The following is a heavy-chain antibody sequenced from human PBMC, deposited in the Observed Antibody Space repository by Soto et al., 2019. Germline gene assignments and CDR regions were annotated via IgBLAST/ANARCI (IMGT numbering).Heavy chain of an antibody. J-gene: IGHJ5*02. D-gene: IGHD1-7*01. CDR3: ARQSRNYGWFDP. CDR1: GGSFSGYY. CDR2: INHSGST. Sequence: SETLSLTCAVYGGSFSGYYWSWIRQPPGKGLEWIGEINHSGSTNYNPSLKSRVTISVDTSKNQFSLKLSSVTAADTAVYYCARQSRNYGWFDPWGQGTLVTSPQ. V-gene: IGHV4-34*01.